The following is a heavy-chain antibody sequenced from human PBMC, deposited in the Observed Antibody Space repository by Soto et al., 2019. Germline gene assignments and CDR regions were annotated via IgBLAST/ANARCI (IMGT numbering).Heavy chain of an antibody. CDR2: ISSSSSYI. D-gene: IGHD3-10*01. J-gene: IGHJ4*02. CDR3: ARDHITMVRGARGLDY. Sequence: GGSLRLSCAASGFTFSSYSMNWVRQAPGKGLEWVSSISSSSSYIYYADSVKGRFTISRDNAKNSLYLQMHSLSAEDTAVYYCARDHITMVRGARGLDYWGQGTLVTVSS. CDR1: GFTFSSYS. V-gene: IGHV3-21*01.